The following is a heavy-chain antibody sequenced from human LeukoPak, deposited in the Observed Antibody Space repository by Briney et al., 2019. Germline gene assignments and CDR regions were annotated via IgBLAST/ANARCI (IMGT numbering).Heavy chain of an antibody. J-gene: IGHJ4*02. D-gene: IGHD6-6*01. CDR1: GFTFRSYS. CDR3: ARIRSSPQFDY. CDR2: ISSSSSYI. V-gene: IGHV3-21*01. Sequence: PGGSLRLSGAASGFTFRSYSMNWVRQAPGKGLEWVSSISSSSSYIYYADSVKGRFTISRDNAKNSLYLQMNSLRAEDTAVYYCARIRSSPQFDYWGQGTLVTVSS.